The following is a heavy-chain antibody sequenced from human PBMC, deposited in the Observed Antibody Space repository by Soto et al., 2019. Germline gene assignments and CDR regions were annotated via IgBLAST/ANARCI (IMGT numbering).Heavy chain of an antibody. V-gene: IGHV4-34*01. Sequence: SETLSLTCAVYGGSFSGYYWSWIRQPPGKGLEWIGEINHSGSTNYNPSLKSRVTISVDTSKNQFSLKLSSVTAADTAVYYCARALESPGRYIDSWGQGTLVTVSS. CDR3: ARALESPGRYIDS. J-gene: IGHJ4*02. CDR1: GGSFSGYY. D-gene: IGHD1-20*01. CDR2: INHSGST.